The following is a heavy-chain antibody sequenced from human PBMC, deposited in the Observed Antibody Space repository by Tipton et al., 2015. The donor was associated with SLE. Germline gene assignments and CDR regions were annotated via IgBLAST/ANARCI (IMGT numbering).Heavy chain of an antibody. D-gene: IGHD3-10*01. CDR2: IYYSGNT. Sequence: TLSLTCNVSGDSISTYYWSWIRQPPGKGLEWIGYIYYSGNTNYNPSLKSRVTILVDPSKNQFSLKLSSVTAADTAVYYCARETYYFGSGTYYYYMDAWGKGTTVTVSS. CDR1: GDSISTYY. CDR3: ARETYYFGSGTYYYYMDA. V-gene: IGHV4-59*01. J-gene: IGHJ6*03.